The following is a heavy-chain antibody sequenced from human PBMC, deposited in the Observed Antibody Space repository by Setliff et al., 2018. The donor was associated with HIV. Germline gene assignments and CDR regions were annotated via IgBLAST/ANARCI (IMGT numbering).Heavy chain of an antibody. Sequence: PSETLSLTCTVSGDSVSGYYWTWIRQPPGKALEWIGRIYTSGSTNYHPSLKSRVTISVDTSKNQFSLKLTSVTAADPAIFYCARGRDYTGSWFRPFYLDFWGHGNLVTVSS. J-gene: IGHJ4*01. CDR3: ARGRDYTGSWFRPFYLDF. CDR1: GDSVSGYY. CDR2: IYTSGST. D-gene: IGHD3-3*01. V-gene: IGHV4-4*07.